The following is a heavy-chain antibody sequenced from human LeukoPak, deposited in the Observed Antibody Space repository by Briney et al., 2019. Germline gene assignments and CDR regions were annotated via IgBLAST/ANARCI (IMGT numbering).Heavy chain of an antibody. Sequence: GASVKVSCKASGYTFTSYYMHWVRQAPGQGLEWMGIINPSGGSTSYAQKFQGRVTMTRDMSTSTVYMELSSLRSDNTALYYCATSRGSWPDYFDYWGQGTLVTVSS. CDR1: GYTFTSYY. D-gene: IGHD6-13*01. CDR2: INPSGGST. J-gene: IGHJ4*02. CDR3: ATSRGSWPDYFDY. V-gene: IGHV1-46*01.